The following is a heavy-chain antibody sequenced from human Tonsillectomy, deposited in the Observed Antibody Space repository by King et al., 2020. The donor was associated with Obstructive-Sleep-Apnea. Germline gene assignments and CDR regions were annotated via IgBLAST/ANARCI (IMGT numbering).Heavy chain of an antibody. CDR1: GFTFSSYA. CDR3: ARVIWFGEERAFDI. J-gene: IGHJ3*02. D-gene: IGHD3-10*01. V-gene: IGHV3-23*04. Sequence: VQLVESGGGLVQPGGSLRLSCAASGFTFSSYAMNCVRQAPGKGLEWVSAISGSGPVTYFADSVEGRFTISRDNSKKTLYLQMNSLRAEDTALYYCARVIWFGEERAFDIWGQGTMVTVSS. CDR2: ISGSGPVT.